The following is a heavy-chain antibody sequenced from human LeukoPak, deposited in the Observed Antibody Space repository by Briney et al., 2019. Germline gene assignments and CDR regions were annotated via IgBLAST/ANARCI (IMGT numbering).Heavy chain of an antibody. J-gene: IGHJ4*02. CDR1: GFIFKRYW. Sequence: PGGSLRLSCGASGFIFKRYWMSWVRQAPGKGPEWVANIKENGSEEYYVDSVKGRFTISRDNAKNSLYLQMNNLRAEDTAVYYCARVLSGGSCIFDYWGQGTPVTVSS. CDR3: ARVLSGGSCIFDY. CDR2: IKENGSEE. D-gene: IGHD2-15*01. V-gene: IGHV3-7*03.